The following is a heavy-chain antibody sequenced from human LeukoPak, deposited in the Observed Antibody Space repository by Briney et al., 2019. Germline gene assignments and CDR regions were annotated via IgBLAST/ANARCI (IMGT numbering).Heavy chain of an antibody. Sequence: GGSLRLSCAASGFTFSSYSMNWVRQAPGKGLEWVSSISSSSYIYYADSVKGRFTISRDNAKNSLYLQMNSLRAEDTAVCYCARAFIAVAGFDYWGQGTLVTVSS. D-gene: IGHD6-19*01. CDR2: ISSSSYI. V-gene: IGHV3-21*01. J-gene: IGHJ4*02. CDR3: ARAFIAVAGFDY. CDR1: GFTFSSYS.